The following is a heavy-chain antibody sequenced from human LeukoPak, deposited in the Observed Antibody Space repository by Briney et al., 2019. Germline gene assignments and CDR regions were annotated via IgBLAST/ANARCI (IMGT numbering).Heavy chain of an antibody. Sequence: NSSETLSLTCTVSGGSVSSRSSYWGWIRQPPGKGLKCIGTIYYSGSTYYNPSLKSRVTISVDTSKNQFSLKLSSVTAADTAVYYCARTAGSQAEHFQHWGQGTLVTVSS. V-gene: IGHV4-39*07. CDR3: ARTAGSQAEHFQH. CDR2: IYYSGST. D-gene: IGHD1-1*01. CDR1: GGSVSSRSSY. J-gene: IGHJ1*01.